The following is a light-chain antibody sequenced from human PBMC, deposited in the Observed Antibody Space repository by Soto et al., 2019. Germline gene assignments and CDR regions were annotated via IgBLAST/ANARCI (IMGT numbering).Light chain of an antibody. CDR1: QSITTF. CDR3: QQLNAYPLT. J-gene: IGKJ4*01. CDR2: PAS. V-gene: IGKV1-9*01. Sequence: DIQVTQSPSSLSASVGDRATITCRASQSITTFLTWYQQKPGNAPKLLIYPASTLQSGVPARFSGSGSGTEFTLTISSLQSEDFATYYCQQLNAYPLTFGGGANVDVK.